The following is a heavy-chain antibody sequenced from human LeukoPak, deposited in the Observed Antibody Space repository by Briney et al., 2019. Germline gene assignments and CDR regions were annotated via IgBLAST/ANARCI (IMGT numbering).Heavy chain of an antibody. J-gene: IGHJ5*02. D-gene: IGHD6-13*01. V-gene: IGHV1-18*01. Sequence: ASVKVSCKASGYTFTSYGFSWVRQASGQGLEWMGWISAYNGNTNYAQKLQGRVTMTTDTSTSTAYMELRSLRSDDTAVYYCARSPSLGFLVDSSSWYGNWFDPWGQGTLVTVSS. CDR2: ISAYNGNT. CDR1: GYTFTSYG. CDR3: ARSPSLGFLVDSSSWYGNWFDP.